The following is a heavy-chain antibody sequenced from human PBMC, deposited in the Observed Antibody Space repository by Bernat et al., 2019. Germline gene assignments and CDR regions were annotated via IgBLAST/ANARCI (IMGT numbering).Heavy chain of an antibody. CDR3: ARERSSSSHSDY. J-gene: IGHJ4*02. D-gene: IGHD6-6*01. Sequence: EVQLVESGGGLVKPGGSLRLSCAASGFTFSSYRMNWVRQAPGKGLEWVSSITSTSSYIYYADSVKGRFTISRDNAKNSLYLQMNSLSAEDTAVYYCARERSSSSHSDYWGQGTLVTVSS. CDR2: ITSTSSYI. CDR1: GFTFSSYR. V-gene: IGHV3-21*01.